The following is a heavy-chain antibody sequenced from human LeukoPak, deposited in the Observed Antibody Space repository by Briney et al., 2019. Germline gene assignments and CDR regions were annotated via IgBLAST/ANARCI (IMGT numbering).Heavy chain of an antibody. CDR1: GGSFSGYY. CDR3: ARRVQDIVVVVAAPGYFDY. D-gene: IGHD2-15*01. J-gene: IGHJ4*02. CDR2: INHSGST. V-gene: IGHV4-34*01. Sequence: SETLSLTCAVYGGSFSGYYWSWIRRPPGKGLEWIGEINHSGSTNYNPSLKSRVTISVDTSKNQFSLKLSSVTAADTAVYYCARRVQDIVVVVAAPGYFDYWGQGTLVTVSS.